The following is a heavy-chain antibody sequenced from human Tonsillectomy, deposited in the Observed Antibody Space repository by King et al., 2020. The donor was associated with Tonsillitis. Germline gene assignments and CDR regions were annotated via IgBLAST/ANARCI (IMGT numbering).Heavy chain of an antibody. J-gene: IGHJ6*02. CDR3: ARLWFGEFDYYYGMDV. V-gene: IGHV2-26*01. CDR2: IFSNDEK. D-gene: IGHD3-10*01. Sequence: TLQESGPVLVKPTETLTLTCTVSGFSLSNARMGVSWIRQPPGKALEWLAHIFSNDEKSYSTSLKSRLTISKDTSKSQVVLTMTNMDPVDTATYYCARLWFGEFDYYYGMDVWGQGTTVTVSS. CDR1: GFSLSNARMG.